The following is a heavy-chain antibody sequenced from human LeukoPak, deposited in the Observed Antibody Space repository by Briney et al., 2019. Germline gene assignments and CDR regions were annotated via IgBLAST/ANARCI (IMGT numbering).Heavy chain of an antibody. CDR1: GFTFSSYA. D-gene: IGHD6-13*01. Sequence: PGGSLRLSSAASGFTFSSYALSWVRQAPGKGLEWVSAISGSGGSTYYADSVKGRFTISRDNSKNTLYLQMNSLRAEDTAVYYCAKDPIAATNWFDPWGQGTLVTVSS. CDR3: AKDPIAATNWFDP. J-gene: IGHJ5*02. CDR2: ISGSGGST. V-gene: IGHV3-23*01.